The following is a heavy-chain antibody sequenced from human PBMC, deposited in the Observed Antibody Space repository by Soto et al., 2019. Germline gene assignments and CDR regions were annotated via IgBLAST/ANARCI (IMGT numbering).Heavy chain of an antibody. Sequence: GGSLRLSCAASGFTFSSYWLSWFRQPPGKGLEWVANIKQDGSEKYYVDSVKGRFTISRDNAKNSLYLQMNSLRAEDTAVYYCANDPGIAAAGTGAFDIWGQGTMVTVSS. CDR2: IKQDGSEK. D-gene: IGHD6-13*01. CDR3: ANDPGIAAAGTGAFDI. V-gene: IGHV3-7*01. CDR1: GFTFSSYW. J-gene: IGHJ3*02.